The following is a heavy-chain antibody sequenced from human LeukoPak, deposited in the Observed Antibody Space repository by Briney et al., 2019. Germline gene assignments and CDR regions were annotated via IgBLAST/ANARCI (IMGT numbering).Heavy chain of an antibody. V-gene: IGHV3-23*01. CDR3: VKRVDYSEKYYFDS. CDR2: ISGDVRST. J-gene: IGHJ4*02. D-gene: IGHD4-11*01. CDR1: GFTFSSYA. Sequence: GGSLRLSCAASGFTFSSYAMSWVRQAPGKGLEWVSAISGDVRSTFFADSVKGRFTISRDNSKNTLSLQMSSLRADDTAIYYCVKRVDYSEKYYFDSWGGGTLVTVSS.